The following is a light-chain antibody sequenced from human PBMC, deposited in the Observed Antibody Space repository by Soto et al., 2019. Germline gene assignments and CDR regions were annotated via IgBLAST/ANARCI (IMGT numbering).Light chain of an antibody. CDR1: SSDVGGYNY. CDR2: EVS. V-gene: IGLV2-8*01. CDR3: SSYAGSKGDV. J-gene: IGLJ1*01. Sequence: SVLTQPPSGSGSPGQSVTISCTGTSSDVGGYNYVSWYQQHPGKAPKLMIYEVSKRPSGVPDRFSGSKSGNTASLTVSGLQAEDEADHYCSSYAGSKGDVFGTGTKVTVL.